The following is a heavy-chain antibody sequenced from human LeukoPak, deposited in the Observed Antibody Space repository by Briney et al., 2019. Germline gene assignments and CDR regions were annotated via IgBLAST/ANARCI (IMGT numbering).Heavy chain of an antibody. CDR2: ISGSGSST. CDR1: GFTFSNYA. V-gene: IGHV3-23*01. D-gene: IGHD3-10*01. CDR3: AKESEVLVRGPIGAFDH. J-gene: IGHJ4*02. Sequence: GGSLRLSCAASGFTFSNYAMSWVRQAPGKGLEWVSGISGSGSSTYYADSVKGRFTISRDNSKNTLYLQMNSLRAEDTAGYYCAKESEVLVRGPIGAFDHWGQGTLVTVSS.